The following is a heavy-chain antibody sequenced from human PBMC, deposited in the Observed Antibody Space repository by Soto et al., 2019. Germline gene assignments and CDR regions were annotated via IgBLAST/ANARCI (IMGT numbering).Heavy chain of an antibody. CDR3: ARVSGSYYYGMDV. CDR2: IYHSGST. CDR1: GGSISSSNC. V-gene: IGHV4-4*02. J-gene: IGHJ6*02. Sequence: QVQLQESGPGLVKLSGTLSLTCAVSGGSISSSNCWSWVRQPPGKGLEWIGEIYHSGSTNFNPSLKSRVTISVDKSKNQFSLKLNSVTAADTAVYYCARVSGSYYYGMDVWGQGTTVTVSS.